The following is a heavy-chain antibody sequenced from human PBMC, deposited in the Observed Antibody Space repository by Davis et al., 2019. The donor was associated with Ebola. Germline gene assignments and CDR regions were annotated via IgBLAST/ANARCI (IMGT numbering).Heavy chain of an antibody. J-gene: IGHJ2*01. CDR2: FYTDERT. Sequence: GESLKISCAVSGFSVSDKYMSWVRQAPGKGPEWVSVFYTDERTYYADSVKGRFSVSRDNSENMLYLQMSTLRAEDTAVYYCVRDPALVVTGGGWFFGLWGRGTLVTVSS. D-gene: IGHD2-21*02. CDR1: GFSVSDKY. CDR3: VRDPALVVTGGGWFFGL. V-gene: IGHV3-53*01.